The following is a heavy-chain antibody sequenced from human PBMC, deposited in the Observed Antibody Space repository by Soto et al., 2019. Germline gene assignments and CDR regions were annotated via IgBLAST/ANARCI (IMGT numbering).Heavy chain of an antibody. CDR1: GFTFESCA. Sequence: GWSLRLSCAASGFTFESCAMSWVRQAPGKGLEWVSSISGSGTTTYYAESVKGRFSVSRDNSRDTLYLQVNSLGADDTAVYFCAKQGALRPSDHFYELEVWGEGTKVTVS. V-gene: IGHV3-23*01. D-gene: IGHD5-12*01. CDR3: AKQGALRPSDHFYELEV. CDR2: ISGSGTTT. J-gene: IGHJ6*02.